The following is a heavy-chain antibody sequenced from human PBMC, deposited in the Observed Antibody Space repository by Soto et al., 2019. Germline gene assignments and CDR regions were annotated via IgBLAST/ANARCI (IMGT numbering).Heavy chain of an antibody. CDR2: INQDGSDK. J-gene: IGHJ4*02. Sequence: EVQLVESGGGLVQPGGSLRLSCAVSGFTFSNSWLSWVRQAPGKGLEWVANINQDGSDKYYVDSVKGRFTISRDNAKNSLYLQMNCLRAEDTAIYYCARVSPVMSPGYWGQGTLVTVSS. CDR3: ARVSPVMSPGY. V-gene: IGHV3-7*05. D-gene: IGHD3-16*01. CDR1: GFTFSNSW.